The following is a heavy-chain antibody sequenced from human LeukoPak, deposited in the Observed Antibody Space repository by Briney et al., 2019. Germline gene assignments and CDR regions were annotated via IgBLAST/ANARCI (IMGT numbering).Heavy chain of an antibody. D-gene: IGHD6-13*01. CDR3: AKDATQQLVTDY. V-gene: IGHV3-23*01. CDR2: ISGSGGST. J-gene: IGHJ4*02. CDR1: GFTFSSYA. Sequence: GGSLRLSCAASGFTFSSYAMSWVRQAPGKGLEWVSAISGSGGSTYYADSVKGRFAISRDNSKNTLYLQMNSQRAEDTAVYYCAKDATQQLVTDYWGQGTLVTVSS.